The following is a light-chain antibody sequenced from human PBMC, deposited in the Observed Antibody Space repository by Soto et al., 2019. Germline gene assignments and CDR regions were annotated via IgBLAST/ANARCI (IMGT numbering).Light chain of an antibody. CDR3: QSFDSNLSGWV. CDR2: SNS. V-gene: IGLV1-40*01. CDR1: GSNIGALYD. J-gene: IGLJ2*01. Sequence: QSVLTQPPSVSGAPGQRVTISCTGSGSNIGALYDVHWYQQLPGRAPKLVIYSNSNRPSGVPDRFSGSKSGTSASLAITGLQGEDEGDYYCQSFDSNLSGWVFGGGTKLPS.